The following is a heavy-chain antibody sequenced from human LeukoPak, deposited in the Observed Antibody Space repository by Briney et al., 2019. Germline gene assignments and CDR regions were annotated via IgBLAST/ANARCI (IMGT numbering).Heavy chain of an antibody. CDR2: TYYRSKWYN. CDR3: AREYLEVAGPDFDY. CDR1: VDSVSSNSSA. Sequence: SQTLSLTFAISVDSVSSNSSAWNWIRQSPSRGLEWLGSTYYRSKWYNDYAVSVKSRITINPDTSKNQFSLQLNSVTREDTATYYCAREYLEVAGPDFDYWGQGTLVTVSS. D-gene: IGHD6-19*01. J-gene: IGHJ4*02. V-gene: IGHV6-1*01.